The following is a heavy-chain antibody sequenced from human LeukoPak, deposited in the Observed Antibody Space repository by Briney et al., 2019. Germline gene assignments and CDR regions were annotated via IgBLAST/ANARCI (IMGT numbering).Heavy chain of an antibody. D-gene: IGHD3-9*01. Sequence: GGSLRLSCAASGFTFSSYWMSWVRQAPGKGLEWVANIKQDGSEKYYVDSVKGRFTISRDNAKNSLYLQMNSLRAEDTAVYYCARVNFLSPVDFDCAFDIWGQGTMVTVSS. CDR2: IKQDGSEK. CDR3: ARVNFLSPVDFDCAFDI. CDR1: GFTFSSYW. J-gene: IGHJ3*02. V-gene: IGHV3-7*01.